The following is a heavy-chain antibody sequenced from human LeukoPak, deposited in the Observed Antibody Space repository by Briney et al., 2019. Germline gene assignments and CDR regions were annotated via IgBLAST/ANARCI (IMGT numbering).Heavy chain of an antibody. Sequence: GASVKVSCKASGYTFTGYYMHWVRQAPGQGLEWMGWINPNSGRTNYAQKFQGRVTMARDTSISTAYMEQSRLRSDDTAVYNCARATAVAGNDYWGQGTLVTVSS. CDR1: GYTFTGYY. V-gene: IGHV1-2*02. J-gene: IGHJ4*02. D-gene: IGHD6-19*01. CDR2: INPNSGRT. CDR3: ARATAVAGNDY.